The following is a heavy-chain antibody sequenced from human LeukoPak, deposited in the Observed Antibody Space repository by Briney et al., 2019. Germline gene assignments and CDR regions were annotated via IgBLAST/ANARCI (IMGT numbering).Heavy chain of an antibody. CDR1: GYRFTINW. Sequence: GESLKISCQGSGYRFTINWIGWVRQMPGKGLEWMGIIYPGDSETRYSPSFQGQVTISADKSISTAYLQWSSLKASDTAMYYCALCTNCCKYYFYYYAMDVWGQGTTVTVSS. CDR2: IYPGDSET. CDR3: ALCTNCCKYYFYYYAMDV. D-gene: IGHD2-2*01. J-gene: IGHJ6*02. V-gene: IGHV5-51*01.